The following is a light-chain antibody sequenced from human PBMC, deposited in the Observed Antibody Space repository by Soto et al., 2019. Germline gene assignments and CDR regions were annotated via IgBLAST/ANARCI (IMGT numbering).Light chain of an antibody. V-gene: IGKV1-17*01. Sequence: DIQMTPSPSSLSASVGDRVTFTCRASQGIANDLAWYQQKPTKAPKRLIYAASSLPSGVPSRFSASGAGTEFTLTISSLQPDDFGTYYCLHHNSIPLTFGGGTTVEI. CDR1: QGIAND. CDR2: AAS. CDR3: LHHNSIPLT. J-gene: IGKJ4*01.